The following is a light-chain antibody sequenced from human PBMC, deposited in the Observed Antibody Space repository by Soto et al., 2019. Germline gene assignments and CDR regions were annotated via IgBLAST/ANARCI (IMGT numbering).Light chain of an antibody. CDR2: EVT. CDR3: TSYTPIVTLGSV. J-gene: IGLJ1*01. Sequence: QSALTQPASVSGSPGQSITISCTGTSSDIGGYNSVSWYQQHPGRAPRLIIYEVTNRPLGVSNRFSASKSGNTASLTISGLQAEDEADYYCTSYTPIVTLGSVFGTGTKVTVL. CDR1: SSDIGGYNS. V-gene: IGLV2-14*01.